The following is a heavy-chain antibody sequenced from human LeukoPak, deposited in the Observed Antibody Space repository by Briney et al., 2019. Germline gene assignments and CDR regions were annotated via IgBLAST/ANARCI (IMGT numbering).Heavy chain of an antibody. Sequence: ASVKVSCKTSGYSENFYGITWVRQVAGQGLEWMGWVNPNSGGTNYAQKFQGRVTMTRDTSISTAYMELSSLRSEDTAVYYCARGSSLWFGELFPYWGQGTLVTVSS. CDR2: VNPNSGGT. CDR1: GYSENFYG. CDR3: ARGSSLWFGELFPY. D-gene: IGHD3-10*01. V-gene: IGHV1-2*02. J-gene: IGHJ4*02.